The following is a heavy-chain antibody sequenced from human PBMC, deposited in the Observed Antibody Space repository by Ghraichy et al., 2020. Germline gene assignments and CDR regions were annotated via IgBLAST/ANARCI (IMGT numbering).Heavy chain of an antibody. CDR3: ARGAPGSWSQNWFDP. Sequence: ASVKVSCKASGYTFNSYAMHWVRQAPGQRLEWMGWINAGNGNTKYSQKFQGRVTITRDTSASTAYMELSSLRSEDTAVYYCARGAPGSWSQNWFDPWGQGTLVTVSS. V-gene: IGHV1-3*01. J-gene: IGHJ5*02. CDR2: INAGNGNT. D-gene: IGHD6-13*01. CDR1: GYTFNSYA.